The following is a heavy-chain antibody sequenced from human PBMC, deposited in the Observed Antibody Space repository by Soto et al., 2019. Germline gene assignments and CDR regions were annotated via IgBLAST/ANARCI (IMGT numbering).Heavy chain of an antibody. V-gene: IGHV3-15*07. CDR3: TTEIPPYYDYVWGSYRPFDY. CDR2: IKSKTDGGTT. Sequence: PGGSLRLSCAASGFTFSNAWMNWVRQAPGKGLEWVGRIKSKTDGGTTDYAAPVKGRFTISRDDSKNTLYLQMNSLKTEDTAVYYCTTEIPPYYDYVWGSYRPFDYWGQGTLVTVSS. J-gene: IGHJ4*02. CDR1: GFTFSNAW. D-gene: IGHD3-16*02.